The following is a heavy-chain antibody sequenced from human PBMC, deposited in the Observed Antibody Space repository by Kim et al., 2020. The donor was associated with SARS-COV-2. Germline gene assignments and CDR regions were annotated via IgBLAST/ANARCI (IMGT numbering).Heavy chain of an antibody. CDR1: GFTVSSYS. Sequence: GGSLRLSCADSGFTVSSYSMNWVRQAPGKGLEWVSSISSSSSNIYYADSVKGRFTISRDNAKNSLYLQMNSLRAEDTAVYYCARARTSSSWFSMNYYYYGMDVWGQGTTVTVSS. CDR3: ARARTSSSWFSMNYYYYGMDV. CDR2: ISSSSSNI. V-gene: IGHV3-21*01. D-gene: IGHD6-13*01. J-gene: IGHJ6*02.